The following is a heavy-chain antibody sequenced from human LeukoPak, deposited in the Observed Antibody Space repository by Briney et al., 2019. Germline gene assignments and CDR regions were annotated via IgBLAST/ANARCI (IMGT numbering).Heavy chain of an antibody. D-gene: IGHD3-22*01. J-gene: IGHJ4*02. CDR1: GFTFTSYG. V-gene: IGHV3-23*01. CDR3: AKTNGYYSD. CDR2: ISGSGGTT. Sequence: GGSLRLSCAASGFTFTSYGMNWVRQAPGKGLEWVSGISGSGGTTYYADSVKGRFTISRDNSKNSLSLQVSSLRAEDTAVYYCAKTNGYYSDWGQGTLVTVSS.